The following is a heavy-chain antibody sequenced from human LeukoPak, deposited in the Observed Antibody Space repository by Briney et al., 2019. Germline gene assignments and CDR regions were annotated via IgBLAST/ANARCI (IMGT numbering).Heavy chain of an antibody. CDR1: GFTFSSYG. CDR3: AKDSKVE. J-gene: IGHJ4*02. Sequence: PGGSLRLSCAASGFTFSSYGMHWVRQAPGKGLEWVAVISYDGSNKYYADSVKGRFTISRDNSKNTLYLQMNSLRAEDTAVYYCAKDSKVEWGQGTLVTVSS. D-gene: IGHD1-1*01. V-gene: IGHV3-30*18. CDR2: ISYDGSNK.